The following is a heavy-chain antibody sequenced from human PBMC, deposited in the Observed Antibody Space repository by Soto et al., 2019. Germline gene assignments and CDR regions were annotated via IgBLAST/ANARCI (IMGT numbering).Heavy chain of an antibody. D-gene: IGHD1-7*01. CDR3: ARDQRDYNWTYGVYYGLDV. CDR1: GGSISSGGYY. V-gene: IGHV4-31*03. CDR2: ISYSGNT. J-gene: IGHJ6*02. Sequence: QVQLQESGPGLVKPSQTLSLTCTVSGGSISSGGYYWTWIRQHPGKGLEWIGYISYSGNTYYNPSLKRRGTISLDTSKCQFSLKLTSVTAADTAVYYCARDQRDYNWTYGVYYGLDVWGQGTTVIVSS.